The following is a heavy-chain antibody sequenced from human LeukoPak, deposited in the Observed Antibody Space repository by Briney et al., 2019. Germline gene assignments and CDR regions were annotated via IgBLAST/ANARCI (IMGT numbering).Heavy chain of an antibody. CDR2: IWYDGSNK. D-gene: IGHD6-19*01. Sequence: GGSLRLSCAASGFTFSSYGMHWVRQAPGKGLEWVAVIWYDGSNKYYADSVKGRFTISRDNSKNTLYLQMNSLRAEDTAVYYCARDDVAVTGALDFWGQGTLVTVSS. CDR3: ARDDVAVTGALDF. CDR1: GFTFSSYG. V-gene: IGHV3-33*01. J-gene: IGHJ4*02.